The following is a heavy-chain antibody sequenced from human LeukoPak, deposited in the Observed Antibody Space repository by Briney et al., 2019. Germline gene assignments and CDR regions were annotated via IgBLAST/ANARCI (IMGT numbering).Heavy chain of an antibody. J-gene: IGHJ4*02. CDR3: ARCGFHSSPDY. V-gene: IGHV5-51*01. CDR1: GYSFTSYW. Sequence: GESLRISCKGSGYSFTSYWIGWVRQMPGKGLEWMGIIYPGDADTRYSPSFQGQVTISADKSISTAYLQWSSLKASDTAMCYCARCGFHSSPDYWGQGTLVTVSS. D-gene: IGHD6-13*01. CDR2: IYPGDADT.